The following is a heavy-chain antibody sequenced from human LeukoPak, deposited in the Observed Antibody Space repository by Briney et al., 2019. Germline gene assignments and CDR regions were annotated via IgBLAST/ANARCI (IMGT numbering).Heavy chain of an antibody. V-gene: IGHV5-51*01. J-gene: IGHJ4*02. Sequence: GESLKISCKGSGYSIATYWNGWGRHMPGKGREWMGIIYPSDSNTRYSQSLQGQVTISGDNSSSTAYLQWSSLKASDIALYYCARRDGNASYYFDYWGQGTVVTVS. D-gene: IGHD4-23*01. CDR2: IYPSDSNT. CDR1: GYSIATYW. CDR3: ARRDGNASYYFDY.